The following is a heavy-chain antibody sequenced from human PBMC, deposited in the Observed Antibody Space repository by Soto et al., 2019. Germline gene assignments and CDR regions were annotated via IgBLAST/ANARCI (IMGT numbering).Heavy chain of an antibody. D-gene: IGHD1-26*01. Sequence: GASVKVSCKASGYTFTGYYMHWVRQAPGQGLEWMGWINPNSGGTNYAQKFQGRVTMTRDTSISTAYMELSRLRSDDTAVYYCARGPAFGVGATTGGMDVWGQGTTVTVSS. V-gene: IGHV1-2*02. J-gene: IGHJ6*02. CDR1: GYTFTGYY. CDR2: INPNSGGT. CDR3: ARGPAFGVGATTGGMDV.